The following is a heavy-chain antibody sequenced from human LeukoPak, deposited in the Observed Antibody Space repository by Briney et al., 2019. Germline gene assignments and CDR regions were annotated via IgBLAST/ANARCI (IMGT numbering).Heavy chain of an antibody. V-gene: IGHV4-4*02. CDR2: IYHSGST. Sequence: SGTLSLTCAVSGGSISSSNWWSWVRQPPGKGLEWIGEIYHSGSTNYNPSLKSRVTISVDKSKNQFSLKLSSVTAADTAVYYCAGRDGYNYKPLGYWGQGTLVTVSS. CDR3: AGRDGYNYKPLGY. D-gene: IGHD5-24*01. CDR1: GGSISSSNW. J-gene: IGHJ4*02.